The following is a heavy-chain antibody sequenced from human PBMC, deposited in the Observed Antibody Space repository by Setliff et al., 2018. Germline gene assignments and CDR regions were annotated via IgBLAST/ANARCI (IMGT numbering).Heavy chain of an antibody. D-gene: IGHD6-19*01. J-gene: IGHJ4*02. CDR3: ARGRIAVAGTGVGPFDY. CDR2: INHGGST. Sequence: NPSETLSLTCAVYGGSFSGYYWSWIRQPPGKGLEWIGEINHGGSTNYNPSLKSRVTISVDTSKSQFSLKLSSVTAADTAVYYCARGRIAVAGTGVGPFDYWGQGTQVTVSS. V-gene: IGHV4-34*01. CDR1: GGSFSGYY.